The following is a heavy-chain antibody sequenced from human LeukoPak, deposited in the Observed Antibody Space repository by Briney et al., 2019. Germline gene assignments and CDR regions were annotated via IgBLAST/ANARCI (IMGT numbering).Heavy chain of an antibody. CDR1: GGSSSSGGYS. CDR3: ASLTIFESDAFDI. D-gene: IGHD3-3*01. Sequence: SQTLTLTSAVSGGSSSSGGYSWSWIRQPPGKGLEWIGYIYHSGSTYYNPSLKSRVTISVDRSKNQFSLKLSSVTAADTAVYYCASLTIFESDAFDIWGQGTMVTVSS. J-gene: IGHJ3*02. V-gene: IGHV4-30-2*02. CDR2: IYHSGST.